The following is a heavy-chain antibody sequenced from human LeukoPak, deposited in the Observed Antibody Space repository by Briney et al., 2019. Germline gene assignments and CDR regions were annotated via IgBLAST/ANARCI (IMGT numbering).Heavy chain of an antibody. CDR2: IYHSGTT. CDR1: GVAISRGGYA. J-gene: IGHJ4*02. Sequence: SETLSLTCAVSGVAISRGGYAWNWVRQPPGKGLEWIAYIYHSGTTYYNPSLKSRATISVDTSKNQFSLKLSSVTAADTAVYYCARGRRQLVRSWGYWGQGTLVTVSS. CDR3: ARGRRQLVRSWGY. V-gene: IGHV4-30-4*07. D-gene: IGHD6-13*01.